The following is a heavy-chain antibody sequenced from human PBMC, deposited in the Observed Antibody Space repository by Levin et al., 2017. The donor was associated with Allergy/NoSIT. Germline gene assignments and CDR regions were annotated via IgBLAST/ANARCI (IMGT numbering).Heavy chain of an antibody. D-gene: IGHD3-22*01. CDR1: GFTFSQAW. Sequence: GGSLRLSCAGSGFTFSQAWMSWVRQAPGKGLEWIGRIKSKRDGETTDYAAPVKGRFTISRSDSNSTLYLQMNSLEIDDTAVYFCAIDDYYNTDGPDLDYFDYWGQGTRVTVSS. CDR2: IKSKRDGETT. CDR3: AIDDYYNTDGPDLDYFDY. J-gene: IGHJ4*02. V-gene: IGHV3-15*01.